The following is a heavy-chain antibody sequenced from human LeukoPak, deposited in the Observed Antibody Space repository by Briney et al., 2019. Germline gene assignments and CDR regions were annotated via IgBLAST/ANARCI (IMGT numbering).Heavy chain of an antibody. J-gene: IGHJ4*02. CDR2: INHSGST. V-gene: IGHV4-34*01. CDR3: ARGPRKGPRYYGDYVEYYFDY. CDR1: GGSSSGYY. Sequence: PSDTLSLTCAVYGGSSSGYYWRWIRQPPGKGLEWIGEINHSGSTNYNPSLKSRVTISVDASKNQFSLKLSSVTAADTAVYYCARGPRKGPRYYGDYVEYYFDYWGQGTLVTVSS. D-gene: IGHD4-17*01.